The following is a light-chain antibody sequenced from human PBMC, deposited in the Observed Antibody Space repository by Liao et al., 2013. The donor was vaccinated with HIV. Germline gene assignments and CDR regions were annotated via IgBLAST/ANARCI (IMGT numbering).Light chain of an antibody. CDR2: QDS. CDR3: QAWDSSTVV. Sequence: SYELTQPPSVSVSPGQTASIPCSGDKVGDRIVSWYKVRPGQSPLLVIYQDSRRPSGIPERFSGSNSGNTATLTISGTQAMDEADYYCQAWDSSTVVFGGGTKLTVL. J-gene: IGLJ2*01. CDR1: KVGDRI. V-gene: IGLV3-1*01.